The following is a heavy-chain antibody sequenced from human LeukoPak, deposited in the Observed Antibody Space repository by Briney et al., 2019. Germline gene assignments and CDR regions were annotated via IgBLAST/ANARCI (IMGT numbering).Heavy chain of an antibody. CDR3: ATTGNFYDMDV. CDR2: SSTVTGNI. CDR1: GFAFISTS. J-gene: IGHJ6*03. Sequence: GGSLRLSCAASGFAFISTSIRWVRQAPGKGLGWLSYSSTVTGNIYYADSVKGRFTISRDNAKSSLNLQMSSLRAEDTAVYFCATTGNFYDMDVWGKGTTVTVSS. D-gene: IGHD1-1*01. V-gene: IGHV3-48*04.